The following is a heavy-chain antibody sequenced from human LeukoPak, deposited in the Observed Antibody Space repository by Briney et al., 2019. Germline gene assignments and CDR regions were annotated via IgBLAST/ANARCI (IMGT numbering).Heavy chain of an antibody. Sequence: GRSLRLSCAASGFTFSSYGMHWVRQAPGKGLEWVAVISYDGSNKYYADSVKGRFTISRDNSKNTLYLQMNSLRAEDTAVYYCARAVTMIVVVITPSYFDYWGQGTLVTVSS. D-gene: IGHD3-22*01. V-gene: IGHV3-30*03. CDR2: ISYDGSNK. J-gene: IGHJ4*02. CDR3: ARAVTMIVVVITPSYFDY. CDR1: GFTFSSYG.